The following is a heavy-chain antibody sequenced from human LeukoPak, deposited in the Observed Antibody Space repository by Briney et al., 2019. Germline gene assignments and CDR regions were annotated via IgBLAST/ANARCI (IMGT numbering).Heavy chain of an antibody. CDR1: GGTFSSYA. CDR3: ARESAGYYYDSSGCEYFDY. V-gene: IGHV1-69*04. Sequence: ASVKVSCKASGGTFSSYAISWVRQAPGQGLEWMGRIIPILGIANYAQKFQGRVTITADKSTSTAYMELSSLRSEDTAVYYCARESAGYYYDSSGCEYFDYWGQGTLVTVSS. J-gene: IGHJ4*02. CDR2: IIPILGIA. D-gene: IGHD3-22*01.